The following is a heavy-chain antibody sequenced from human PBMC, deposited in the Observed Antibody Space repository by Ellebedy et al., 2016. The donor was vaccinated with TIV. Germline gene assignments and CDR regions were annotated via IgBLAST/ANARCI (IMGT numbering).Heavy chain of an antibody. CDR3: ARDRMYYYDSSGSYQYYGMDV. J-gene: IGHJ6*02. CDR1: GGSSSRNY. CDR2: IDDSGRT. Sequence: GSLRLXCKVSGGSSSRNYWTWIRQPPGKGLEWIGCIDDSGRTNYNSSLKSRVTISVDTSKNQFSLKLTSLTAADTAVYYCARDRMYYYDSSGSYQYYGMDVWGQGTTVTVSS. V-gene: IGHV4-59*01. D-gene: IGHD3-22*01.